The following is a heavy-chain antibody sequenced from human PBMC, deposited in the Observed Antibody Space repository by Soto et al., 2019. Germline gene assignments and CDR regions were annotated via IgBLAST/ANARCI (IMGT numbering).Heavy chain of an antibody. CDR3: ATSTWVDP. J-gene: IGHJ5*02. V-gene: IGHV4-39*01. D-gene: IGHD2-2*01. Sequence: PETLSLTCTVSGGSISSSGYYWGWIRQPPGKGLEWIGTIYYSGSTYYNPSLKSRVTISVDTSKNQFSLKLSSVAAADTAVYYCATSTWVDPWGQGTLVSVS. CDR2: IYYSGST. CDR1: GGSISSSGYY.